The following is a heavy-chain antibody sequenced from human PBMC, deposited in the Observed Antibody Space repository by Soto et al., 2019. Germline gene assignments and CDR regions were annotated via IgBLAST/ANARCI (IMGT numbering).Heavy chain of an antibody. Sequence: GGSLSLSCAFSGFIFSGYGMNWVRQAPGKGLEWVSSIGTSGSYIYDTDSVKGRFTISRDNSKNTLYLQMNSLRAEDTAVYYCAKRSSSSTFDYWGQGTLVTVSS. V-gene: IGHV3-23*01. CDR3: AKRSSSSTFDY. D-gene: IGHD6-6*01. J-gene: IGHJ4*02. CDR1: GFIFSGYG. CDR2: IGTSGSYI.